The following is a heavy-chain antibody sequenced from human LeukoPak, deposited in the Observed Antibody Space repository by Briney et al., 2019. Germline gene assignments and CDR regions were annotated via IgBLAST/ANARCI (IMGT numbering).Heavy chain of an antibody. CDR2: LDESGRP. D-gene: IGHD2-15*01. CDR1: GGSTRSGRHH. J-gene: IGHJ6*03. V-gene: IGHV4-39*07. CDR3: ARDLGGYPFFMDV. Sequence: SETLSLTCSVSGGSTRSGRHHWAWVRQPPGKGLEFIGSLDESGRPYYNAPLKSRVTISEDSSGKQFSLNLSSVTAADTAVYYCARDLGGYPFFMDVWGRGTTVVVSS.